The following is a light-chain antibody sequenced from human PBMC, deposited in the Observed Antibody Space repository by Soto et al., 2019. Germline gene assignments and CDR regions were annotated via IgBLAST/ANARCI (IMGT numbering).Light chain of an antibody. CDR3: QQYVSSPRT. CDR2: GAS. CDR1: QSVTTY. Sequence: EIVLTQSPGTLSLSPGERATLSCRASQSVTTYLAWYQQNPGQAPRLLIYGASSRATGIPDRFSGSGSGTDFTLTISSLDPEDFAVYYCQQYVSSPRTFGQGTKVDIK. J-gene: IGKJ1*01. V-gene: IGKV3-20*01.